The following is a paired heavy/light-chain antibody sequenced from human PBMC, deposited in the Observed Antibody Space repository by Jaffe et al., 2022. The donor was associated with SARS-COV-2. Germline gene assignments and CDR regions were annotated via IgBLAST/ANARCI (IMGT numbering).Heavy chain of an antibody. Sequence: EVQLVESGGGWVKPGGSLRLSCAASGFTFSDVWMNWVRQAPGKGLEWLGRIKKRVEGEATDYIEPVKGRFTISRDDSKNMMFLQMDSLKTEDTAIYYCTTRVVTTNDNWGQGTLVTVSS. J-gene: IGHJ4*02. V-gene: IGHV3-15*01. CDR3: TTRVVTTNDN. CDR1: GFTFSDVW. D-gene: IGHD3-22*01. CDR2: IKKRVEGEAT.
Light chain of an antibody. CDR2: DVD. J-gene: IGLJ1*01. CDR1: SSDIGAYDY. CDR3: CAFTLSNTFV. Sequence: QSALTQPRSVSGSLGQSVTISCAGTSSDIGAYDYVSWYRQHPGKVPKHLIYDVDKWPSGVPDRFSGSKSGNTASLTISGLQAEDEADYYCCAFTLSNTFVFGTGTRLTVL. V-gene: IGLV2-11*01.